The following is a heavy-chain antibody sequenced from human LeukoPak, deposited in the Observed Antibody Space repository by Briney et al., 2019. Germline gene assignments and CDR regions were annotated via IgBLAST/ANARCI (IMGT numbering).Heavy chain of an antibody. D-gene: IGHD4-17*01. CDR3: ARDARTSVTIAFDV. Sequence: SSETLSLTCTVSGGSIGTYYWNWIRQPPGKGLEWVGYIDYSGNTNYNPSLKSRVTISLDTSKNQFSLKLRSVTAADTAVYFCARDARTSVTIAFDVWGQGTMVTVSS. V-gene: IGHV4-59*01. J-gene: IGHJ3*01. CDR1: GGSIGTYY. CDR2: IDYSGNT.